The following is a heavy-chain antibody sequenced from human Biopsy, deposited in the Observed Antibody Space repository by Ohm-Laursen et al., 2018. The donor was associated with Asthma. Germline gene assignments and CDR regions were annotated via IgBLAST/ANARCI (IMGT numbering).Heavy chain of an antibody. Sequence: SLRLSCAASGFTFSRYVMHWVRQAPGKGLEWVAVISNDGKNEYYGDSVKGRFTISRDKSKSTLYLQLSSLRAEDTAVYFCARGPIKATYFYGMDVWGQGTTVTVSS. CDR2: ISNDGKNE. CDR3: ARGPIKATYFYGMDV. D-gene: IGHD3-9*01. CDR1: GFTFSRYV. V-gene: IGHV3-30*04. J-gene: IGHJ6*02.